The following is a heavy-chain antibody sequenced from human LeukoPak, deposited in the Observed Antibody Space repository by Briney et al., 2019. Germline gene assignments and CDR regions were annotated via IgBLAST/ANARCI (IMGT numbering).Heavy chain of an antibody. Sequence: PSETLSLTCTVSGGSISSHYWSGIRQPAGKGLEWIGRIYSSGSTNYKPSLKSRVTISVDKSKNQFSLKLSSVTAADTAVYYCAREGNRLSFEYWGQGTLVTVAS. V-gene: IGHV4-4*07. CDR2: IYSSGST. CDR3: AREGNRLSFEY. CDR1: GGSISSHY. J-gene: IGHJ4*02.